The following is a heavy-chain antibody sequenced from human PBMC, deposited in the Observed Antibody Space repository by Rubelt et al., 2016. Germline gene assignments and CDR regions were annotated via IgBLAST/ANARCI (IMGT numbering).Heavy chain of an antibody. Sequence: QVQLQESGPGLVKPSETLSLTCTVSGATISSSNWWSWVRQPPGKGLEWIGYIYYSGSTNYNPSLKSRVTIFVDTSKNQFSLKLSSVTAADAAVYYCARYDGVMGQNDPWGQGTLVTVSS. CDR1: GATISSSNW. V-gene: IGHV4-4*02. CDR3: ARYDGVMGQNDP. J-gene: IGHJ5*02. D-gene: IGHD2-8*01. CDR2: IYYSGST.